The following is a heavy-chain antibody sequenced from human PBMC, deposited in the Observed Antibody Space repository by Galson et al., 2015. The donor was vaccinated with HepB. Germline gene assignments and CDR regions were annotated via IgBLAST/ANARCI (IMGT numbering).Heavy chain of an antibody. CDR3: ARDNGSTSCFDH. CDR2: ISSSSSYI. CDR1: GFTFSSYS. D-gene: IGHD2-2*01. J-gene: IGHJ4*02. Sequence: SLRLSCAASGFTFSSYSMNWVRQAPGKGLEWVSSISSSSSYIYYADSVKGRFTISRDNAKNSLYLQMNSLRAEDTAVYYCARDNGSTSCFDHWGQGILVTVSS. V-gene: IGHV3-21*01.